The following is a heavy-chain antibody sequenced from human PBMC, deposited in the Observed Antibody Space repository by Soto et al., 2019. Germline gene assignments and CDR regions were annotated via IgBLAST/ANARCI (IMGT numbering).Heavy chain of an antibody. V-gene: IGHV1-2*04. CDR2: INPNSGGT. J-gene: IGHJ4*02. CDR3: VTLAAGGRTDFDD. Sequence: ASVKVSCKASGFTFTGYYMHWVRQAPGQGLEWMGWINPNSGGTNYAQKFQGWVTMTRDTSISTAYMELSRLRSDDTAVYYCVTLAAGGRTDFDDWGQGTLVTVSS. CDR1: GFTFTGYY. D-gene: IGHD6-13*01.